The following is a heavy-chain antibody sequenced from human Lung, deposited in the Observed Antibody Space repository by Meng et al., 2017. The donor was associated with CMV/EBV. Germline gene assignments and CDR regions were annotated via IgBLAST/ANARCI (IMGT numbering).Heavy chain of an antibody. J-gene: IGHJ4*02. V-gene: IGHV4-4*02. CDR1: GGSISSSNL. Sequence: SCAVSGGSISSSNLWTWVRQVPGKGLEWIGEIYHSGSTNYNPSLKSRVTISVDKFKNQFSLKLGSVTAADTAVYYCARIERRRILKYCGSDCSTTDYWGQGTLVXVSS. D-gene: IGHD2-21*02. CDR2: IYHSGST. CDR3: ARIERRRILKYCGSDCSTTDY.